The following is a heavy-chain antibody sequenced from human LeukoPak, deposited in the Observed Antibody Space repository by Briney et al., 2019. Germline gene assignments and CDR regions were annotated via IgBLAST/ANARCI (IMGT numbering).Heavy chain of an antibody. Sequence: GGSLRLSCAASGFKFDDYGMSWVRQAPGKGLEWVSGISWNGGNTGYADSVKGRFTISRDNSKNTLYLEMNSLRAEDTAVYYCAKPPHGSGWYTDNWFDPWGQGTRVTVSS. CDR1: GFKFDDYG. CDR2: ISWNGGNT. D-gene: IGHD6-19*01. CDR3: AKPPHGSGWYTDNWFDP. J-gene: IGHJ5*02. V-gene: IGHV3-20*04.